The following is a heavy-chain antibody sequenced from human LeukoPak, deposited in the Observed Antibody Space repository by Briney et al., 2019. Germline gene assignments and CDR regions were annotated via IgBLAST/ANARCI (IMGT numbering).Heavy chain of an antibody. D-gene: IGHD1-20*01. J-gene: IGHJ4*02. CDR1: GYSISSGYY. CDR3: ARDLAITGTTV. V-gene: IGHV4-38-2*02. CDR2: IYHSGST. Sequence: PSETLSLTCTVSGYSISSGYYWGWIRQPPGKGLEWIGSIYHSGSTYYNPSLKSRVTISVDTSKNQFSLKLSSVTAADTAVYYCARDLAITGTTVWGQGTLVTVSS.